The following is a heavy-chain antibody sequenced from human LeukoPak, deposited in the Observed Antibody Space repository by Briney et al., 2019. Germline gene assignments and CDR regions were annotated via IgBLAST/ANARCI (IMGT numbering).Heavy chain of an antibody. CDR1: GFTVSSNY. CDR3: AREFLIGYCSGGSCSGDY. V-gene: IGHV3-66*01. D-gene: IGHD2-15*01. J-gene: IGHJ4*02. Sequence: GGSLRLSCSASGFTVSSNYMSWVRQAPGKGLEWVSVIYSGGSTYYADSVKGRFTISRDNSKNTLYLQMNSLRAEDTAVYYCAREFLIGYCSGGSCSGDYWGQGTLVTVSS. CDR2: IYSGGST.